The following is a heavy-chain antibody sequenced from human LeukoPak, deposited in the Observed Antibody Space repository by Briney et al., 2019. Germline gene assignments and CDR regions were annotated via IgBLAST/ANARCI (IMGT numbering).Heavy chain of an antibody. CDR3: ARDRKGSIAAAGTRDY. V-gene: IGHV3-21*01. CDR2: ISSSSSYI. D-gene: IGHD6-13*01. J-gene: IGHJ4*02. Sequence: GGSLRLSCAASGFTFSIYSMSWVRQAPGKGLEWVSSISSSSSYIFYADSVKGRFTISRDNAKNSLYLQMNSLRAEDTAVYYCARDRKGSIAAAGTRDYWGQGTLVTVSS. CDR1: GFTFSIYS.